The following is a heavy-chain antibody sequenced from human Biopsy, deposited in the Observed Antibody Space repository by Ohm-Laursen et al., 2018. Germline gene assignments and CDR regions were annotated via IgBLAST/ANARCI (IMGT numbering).Heavy chain of an antibody. J-gene: IGHJ4*02. CDR3: VRGRAY. Sequence: SLRLSCAASGFTFKNYNMSWVRQAPGKGLEWVSIIYLDGNTYYTDSVKGRFTISRDNSKNALYLQMNSLRPADTAKYYCVRGRAYWGQGTLVTVSS. V-gene: IGHV3-53*01. CDR1: GFTFKNYN. CDR2: IYLDGNT.